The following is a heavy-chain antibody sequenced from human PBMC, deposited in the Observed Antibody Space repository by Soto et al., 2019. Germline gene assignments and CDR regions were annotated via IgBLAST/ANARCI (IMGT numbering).Heavy chain of an antibody. D-gene: IGHD6-19*01. CDR1: GGSISSNY. CDR2: VYNSGST. J-gene: IGHJ6*02. V-gene: IGHV4-59*01. Sequence: SETLSLTCTVSGGSISSNYWTWIRQPPGKGLEWIGYVYNSGSTNYNPSLKSRVTISEDTSKSQFSLKVASVTAADTAGYYCARGFSSVSMDAWGQGTTVTVSS. CDR3: ARGFSSVSMDA.